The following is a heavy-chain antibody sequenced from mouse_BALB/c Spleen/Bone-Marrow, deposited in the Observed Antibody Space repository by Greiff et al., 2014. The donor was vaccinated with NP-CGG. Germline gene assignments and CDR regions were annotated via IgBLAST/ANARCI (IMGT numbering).Heavy chain of an antibody. V-gene: IGHV3-8*02. CDR3: ARWDFGNHYAMDY. Sequence: VQPPQSGPSVVKTSQTLSPTRFVTGDSLTSGFWEWDRKFPGNKIVYMGYISYSGTTYYNPSLKSRISFTRDTSKNQYYLQLISVTTEDTATYFCARWDFGNHYAMDYWGQGTSVTVSS. J-gene: IGHJ4*01. CDR1: GDSLTSGF. CDR2: ISYSGTT. D-gene: IGHD2-1*01.